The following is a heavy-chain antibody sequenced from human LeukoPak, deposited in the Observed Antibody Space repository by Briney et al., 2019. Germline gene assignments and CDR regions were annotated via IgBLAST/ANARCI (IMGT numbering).Heavy chain of an antibody. CDR2: INPNSGGT. CDR1: GYTFTGYY. Sequence: GASVKVSCKASGYTFTGYYMHWVRQAPGQGLEWMGWINPNSGGTNYAQKFQGRVTMTRDTSISTAYMELSRLRSDDTAVYYCAREVGTYSYDSSGYPYFDYWGQGTLVTVSS. V-gene: IGHV1-2*02. CDR3: AREVGTYSYDSSGYPYFDY. D-gene: IGHD3-22*01. J-gene: IGHJ4*02.